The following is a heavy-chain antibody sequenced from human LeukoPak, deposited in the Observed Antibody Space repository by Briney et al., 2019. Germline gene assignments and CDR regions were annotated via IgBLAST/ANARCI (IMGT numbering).Heavy chain of an antibody. CDR3: AGGEYYDILTGYYPIDI. CDR2: IYHSGST. Sequence: PSQTLSLTCAVSGGSISSGGYSWSWIRQPPGKGLEWIGYIYHSGSTYYNPSLKSRVTISVDRSKNQFSLKLSSVTAAGTAVYYCAGGEYYDILTGYYPIDIWGQGTMVTVSS. D-gene: IGHD3-9*01. CDR1: GGSISSGGYS. J-gene: IGHJ3*02. V-gene: IGHV4-30-2*01.